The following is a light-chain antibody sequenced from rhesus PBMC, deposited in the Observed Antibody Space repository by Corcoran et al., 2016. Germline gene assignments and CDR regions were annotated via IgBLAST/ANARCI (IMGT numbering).Light chain of an antibody. J-gene: IGKJ1*01. Sequence: DIQMTQSPSSLSASVGDRVTITCRASQGITNDVAWYQQRPGETPKFLIYEASILQIGSPSRFSGSISWTDCTLTISSLKSEEFTTYYCQHYYTTPWTFGPGTKVAIK. CDR3: QHYYTTPWT. CDR1: QGITND. V-gene: IGKV1-25*01. CDR2: EAS.